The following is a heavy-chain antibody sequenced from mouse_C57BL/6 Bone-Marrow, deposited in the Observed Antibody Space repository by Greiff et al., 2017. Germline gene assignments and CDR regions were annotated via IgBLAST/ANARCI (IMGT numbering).Heavy chain of an antibody. CDR3: TRDHYGSSRYLYFDV. D-gene: IGHD1-1*01. CDR2: ISSGGDYI. J-gene: IGHJ1*03. Sequence: EVKLVESGEGLVKPGGSLKLSCAASGFTFSSYAMSWVRQTPEKRLEWVAYISSGGDYIYYADTVKGRFTISRDNARNTLYLQMSSLKSEDTAMYYCTRDHYGSSRYLYFDVWGTGTTVTVSS. V-gene: IGHV5-9-1*02. CDR1: GFTFSSYA.